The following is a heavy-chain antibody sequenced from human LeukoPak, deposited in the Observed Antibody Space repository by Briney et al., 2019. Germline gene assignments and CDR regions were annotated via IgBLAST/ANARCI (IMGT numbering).Heavy chain of an antibody. Sequence: ASVEVSCKASGYTFTGYYMHWVRQAPGQGLEWMGWINPNSGGTNYAQKFQGRVTMTRDTSISTAYMELSRLRSDDTAVYYCASRPQDGHDPAENFDYWGQGTLVTVSS. V-gene: IGHV1-2*02. D-gene: IGHD4-17*01. CDR1: GYTFTGYY. J-gene: IGHJ4*02. CDR3: ASRPQDGHDPAENFDY. CDR2: INPNSGGT.